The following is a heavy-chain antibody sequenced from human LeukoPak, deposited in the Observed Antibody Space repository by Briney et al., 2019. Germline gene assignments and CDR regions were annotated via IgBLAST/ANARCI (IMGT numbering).Heavy chain of an antibody. V-gene: IGHV3-21*01. J-gene: IGHJ4*02. CDR2: ISSSSSYI. Sequence: GGSLRLSCAASGFIFSSYTINWVRQAPGKGPEWVSSISSSSSYIYYADSVKGRFTISRDNARNSLYLQMNSLRAEDTAVYYCARDTLASRTTDYWGRGTLVTVSS. CDR3: ARDTLASRTTDY. CDR1: GFIFSSYT. D-gene: IGHD1-1*01.